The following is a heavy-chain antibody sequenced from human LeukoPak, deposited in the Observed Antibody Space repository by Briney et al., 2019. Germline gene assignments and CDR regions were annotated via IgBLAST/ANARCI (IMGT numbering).Heavy chain of an antibody. CDR2: IYYSGST. D-gene: IGHD3-22*01. CDR3: ARAGYYDSSGYYQTSVADY. V-gene: IGHV4-39*07. Sequence: SETLSLTCTVSGGSISSSSYYWGWIRQPPGKGLEWTGSIYYSGSTYYNPSLKSRVTISVDTSKNQFSLKLSSVTAADTAVYYCARAGYYDSSGYYQTSVADYWGQGTLVTVSS. CDR1: GGSISSSSYY. J-gene: IGHJ4*02.